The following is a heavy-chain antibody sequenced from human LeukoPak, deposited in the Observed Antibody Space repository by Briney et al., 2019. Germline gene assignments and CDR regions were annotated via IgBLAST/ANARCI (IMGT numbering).Heavy chain of an antibody. CDR1: GYTFTNYY. J-gene: IGHJ4*02. CDR3: ARERNRGYYFIDY. D-gene: IGHD3-22*01. V-gene: IGHV1-46*03. Sequence: ASVKVSCKASGYTFTNYYIHWVRQAPGQGLEWMGKITPSGGATTYAQKFQGRFIVTRDTSTSTFYMELSSLRSEDTAVYYCARERNRGYYFIDYWGQGTLVTVSS. CDR2: ITPSGGAT.